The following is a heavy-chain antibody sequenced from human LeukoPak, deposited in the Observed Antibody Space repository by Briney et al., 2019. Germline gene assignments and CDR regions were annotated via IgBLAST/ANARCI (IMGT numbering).Heavy chain of an antibody. CDR3: ARGGPAAANDY. CDR2: INHSGIT. Sequence: SETLSLTCAVYGGSFSGYYWSWIRQPPGKGREWVGEINHSGITNYNPSLKSRVTISVDTSKNQFSLRLSSVTAADTAVYYCARGGPAAANDYWGQGTLVTVSS. J-gene: IGHJ4*02. CDR1: GGSFSGYY. V-gene: IGHV4-34*01. D-gene: IGHD2-2*01.